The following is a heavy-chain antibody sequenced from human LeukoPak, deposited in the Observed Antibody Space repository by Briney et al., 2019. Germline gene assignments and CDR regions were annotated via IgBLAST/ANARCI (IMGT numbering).Heavy chain of an antibody. Sequence: GGSLRLSCAASGFTFSSYGMHWVRQAPGKGLEWVAFIRYDGSNKYYADSVKGRFTISRDNSKNTLYLQMNSLRAEDTAVYYCAKDKTLYSGYDFSFDYWGQGTLVTVSS. CDR1: GFTFSSYG. J-gene: IGHJ4*02. CDR3: AKDKTLYSGYDFSFDY. V-gene: IGHV3-30*02. CDR2: IRYDGSNK. D-gene: IGHD5-12*01.